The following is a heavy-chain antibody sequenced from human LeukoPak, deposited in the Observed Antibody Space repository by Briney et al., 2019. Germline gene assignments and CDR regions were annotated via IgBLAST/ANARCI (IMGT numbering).Heavy chain of an antibody. J-gene: IGHJ6*02. D-gene: IGHD4-17*01. CDR3: ARVASLSVTHYYYYGMDV. V-gene: IGHV3-30*04. CDR2: ISYHGRKK. Sequence: GGSLRLSCAASGFTFGTYAMHWVRQAPRKGLEWVAMISYHGRKKLYADSVKGRFSISRDNAENTLFLQMNSLRHDDTAVYYCARVASLSVTHYYYYGMDVWGPGTPVSVSS. CDR1: GFTFGTYA.